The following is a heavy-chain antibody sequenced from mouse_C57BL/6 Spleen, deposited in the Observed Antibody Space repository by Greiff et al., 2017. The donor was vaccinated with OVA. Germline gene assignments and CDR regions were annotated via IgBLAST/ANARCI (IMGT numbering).Heavy chain of an antibody. D-gene: IGHD2-1*01. CDR2: IDPSDSET. V-gene: IGHV1-52*01. CDR3: ARRYGNYLGYFDY. CDR1: GYTFTSYW. Sequence: QVQLQQPGAELVRPGSSVKLSCKASGYTFTSYWMHWVKQRPIQGLEWIGNIDPSDSETHYNQKFKDKATLTVDKSSSTAYMQLSSLTSEDSAVYYCARRYGNYLGYFDYWGQGTTLTVSS. J-gene: IGHJ2*01.